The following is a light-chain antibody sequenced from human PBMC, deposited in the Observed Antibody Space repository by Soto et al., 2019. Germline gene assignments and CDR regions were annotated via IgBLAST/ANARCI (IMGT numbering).Light chain of an antibody. Sequence: EIVLTQSPGTLSLSPGERATISCRASQSVSSSYLAWYQQKPGQAPRLLIYGASSRATGIPDRFSGSGSGTDFTVTISRLEPEDFAVYYCQQYGSSPYTFGQGTKLEIK. CDR1: QSVSSSY. CDR3: QQYGSSPYT. J-gene: IGKJ2*01. V-gene: IGKV3-20*01. CDR2: GAS.